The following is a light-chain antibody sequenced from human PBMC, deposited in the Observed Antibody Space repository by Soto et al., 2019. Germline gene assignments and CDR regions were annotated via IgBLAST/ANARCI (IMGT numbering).Light chain of an antibody. CDR1: QSISTY. J-gene: IGKJ1*01. CDR3: QQFHIYSWT. V-gene: IGKV1-39*01. CDR2: AAS. Sequence: DIQMTQSPSSLSASVGDRVTITCRASQSISTYLHWYQQKPGKAPNLLIYAASTLQSGVPSRFSGSGSGTDFTLTISSLQPEDFATYYCQQFHIYSWTFGQGTKVDIK.